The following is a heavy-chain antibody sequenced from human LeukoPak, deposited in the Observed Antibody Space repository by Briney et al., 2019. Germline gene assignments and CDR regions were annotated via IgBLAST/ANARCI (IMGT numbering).Heavy chain of an antibody. D-gene: IGHD6-19*01. J-gene: IGHJ4*02. Sequence: PGGSLRLSCAASGFTVSSNYMTWVRQAPGKGLEWVSVIYSGGGTYYADTVKGRFTISRDNSKNTLYLQMNSLRAEDTAVCYCARDNGRSSGWYYYLEYWGQGTLVTVSS. CDR3: ARDNGRSSGWYYYLEY. CDR2: IYSGGGT. CDR1: GFTVSSNY. V-gene: IGHV3-53*01.